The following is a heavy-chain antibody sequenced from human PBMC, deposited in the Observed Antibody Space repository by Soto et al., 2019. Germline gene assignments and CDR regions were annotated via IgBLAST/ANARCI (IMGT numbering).Heavy chain of an antibody. CDR3: AKDIHSGRNHPGADY. CDR2: ISNDGNDE. Sequence: ESGGGVVQSGSSLRLSCAASGFTFSSYGMHWVRQAPGKGLEWVAVISNDGNDEYYIDSVKGRFTISRDNSKNTLYLQMNTLSTEDTALYYCAKDIHSGRNHPGADYWGQGTLVTVSS. V-gene: IGHV3-30*18. CDR1: GFTFSSYG. D-gene: IGHD1-26*01. J-gene: IGHJ4*02.